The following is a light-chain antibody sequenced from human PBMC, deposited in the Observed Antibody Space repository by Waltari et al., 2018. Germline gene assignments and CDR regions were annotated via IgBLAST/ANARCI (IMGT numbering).Light chain of an antibody. CDR2: KAS. CDR1: QSISNW. V-gene: IGKV1-5*03. Sequence: DIQMTQSPSTLSASVGDRLTITCRASQSISNWLAWYQQQPGKAPKLLSYKASTLESGVPSRFSGSGSETEFALTISSLHPDDFATYYCQQYNSYSLLTFGGGTKVEIK. J-gene: IGKJ4*01. CDR3: QQYNSYSLLT.